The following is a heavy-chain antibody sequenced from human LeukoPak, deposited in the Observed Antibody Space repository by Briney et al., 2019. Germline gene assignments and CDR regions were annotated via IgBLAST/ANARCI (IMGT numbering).Heavy chain of an antibody. CDR2: IYYSGST. CDR1: GGSISSGGYY. CDR3: ARAGWPTKDAFDI. J-gene: IGHJ3*02. D-gene: IGHD2-15*01. V-gene: IGHV4-61*08. Sequence: SETLSLTCTVSGGSISSGGYYWSWIRQHPGKGLEWIGYIYYSGSTNYNPSLKSRVTISVDTSKNQFSLKLSSVTAADTAVYYCARAGWPTKDAFDIWGQGTMVTVSS.